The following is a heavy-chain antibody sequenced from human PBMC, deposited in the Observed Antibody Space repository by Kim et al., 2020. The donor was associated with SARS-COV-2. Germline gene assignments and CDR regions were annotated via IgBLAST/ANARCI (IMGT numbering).Heavy chain of an antibody. CDR3: ARLHYYGSTDNWFDP. V-gene: IGHV4-39*01. Sequence: SETLSLTCTVSGGSISSSSYYWGWIRQPPGKGLEWIGSIYYSGSTYYNPSLKSRVTISVDTSKNQFSLKLSSVTAADTAVYYCARLHYYGSTDNWFDPWGQGTLVTVSS. CDR1: GGSISSSSYY. D-gene: IGHD3-10*01. J-gene: IGHJ5*02. CDR2: IYYSGST.